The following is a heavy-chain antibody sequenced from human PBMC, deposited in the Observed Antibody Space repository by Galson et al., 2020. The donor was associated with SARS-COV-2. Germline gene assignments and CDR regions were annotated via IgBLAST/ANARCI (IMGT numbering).Heavy chain of an antibody. J-gene: IGHJ4*02. CDR2: IWNDGSNK. V-gene: IGHV3-33*01. CDR3: ARGLGSYDSLAY. CDR1: GFTFSSYG. D-gene: IGHD3-10*01. Sequence: GGSLRLSCAASGFTFSSYGMHWARQAPGKGLEWVAVIWNDGSNKYYADSVKGLFTISRDNSKNTLYLQMNSLRAEDTAVYYCARGLGSYDSLAYCGQGTLVTVSS.